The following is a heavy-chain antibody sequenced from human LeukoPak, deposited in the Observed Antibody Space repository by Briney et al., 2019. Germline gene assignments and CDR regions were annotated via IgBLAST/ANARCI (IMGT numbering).Heavy chain of an antibody. CDR2: IYYSGST. CDR3: ARGPERFDY. V-gene: IGHV4-59*01. J-gene: IGHJ4*02. D-gene: IGHD1-14*01. Sequence: SETLSLTCTVSGGSISSYYWSWIRQPPGKGLEWIGYIYYSGSTNYNPSLKSRDTISVDTSKNQFSLKLSSVTAADTAVYYCARGPERFDYWGQGTLVTVSS. CDR1: GGSISSYY.